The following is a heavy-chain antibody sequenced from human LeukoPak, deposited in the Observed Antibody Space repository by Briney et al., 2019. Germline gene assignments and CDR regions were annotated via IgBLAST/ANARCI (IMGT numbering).Heavy chain of an antibody. J-gene: IGHJ4*02. Sequence: HPGGSLRLSCAASGFTVSSKYMSWVRQVPGKGLEWVSVIYDGGGANYADSVKARFTISRDNSKNTLYLQMDSLRAEDTAVYYCARLATSTGSYVDYWGQGTLVTVSS. CDR3: ARLATSTGSYVDY. D-gene: IGHD1-26*01. CDR1: GFTVSSKY. CDR2: IYDGGGA. V-gene: IGHV3-53*01.